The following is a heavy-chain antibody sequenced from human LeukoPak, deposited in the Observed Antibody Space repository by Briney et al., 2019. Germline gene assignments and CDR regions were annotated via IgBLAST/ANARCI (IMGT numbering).Heavy chain of an antibody. CDR1: GASISGYY. V-gene: IGHV4-59*08. J-gene: IGHJ6*02. D-gene: IGHD4-17*01. Sequence: SETLSLTCTVSGASISGYYWNWIRQPPGEGLEWIGYMYYSGSTNYNPSFKSRVTMSGGTSKNELSLKLSSVTAADTAVYYCARMNGDYGFRNYFYYGLDVWGQGTTVTVSS. CDR3: ARMNGDYGFRNYFYYGLDV. CDR2: MYYSGST.